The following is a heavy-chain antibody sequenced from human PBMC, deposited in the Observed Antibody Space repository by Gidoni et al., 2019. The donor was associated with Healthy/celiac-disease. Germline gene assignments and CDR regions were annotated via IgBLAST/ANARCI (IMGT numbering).Heavy chain of an antibody. CDR1: GFTFSSYS. CDR2: ISSSSSYI. CDR3: ARDQRFLEWLLAPFDY. Sequence: EVQLVESGGGLVKPGGSLRLSCAASGFTFSSYSMNWVRQAPGKGLEWVSSISSSSSYIYYADSVKGRFTISRDNAKNSLYLQMNSLRAEDTAVYYCARDQRFLEWLLAPFDYWGQGTLVTVSS. D-gene: IGHD3-3*01. V-gene: IGHV3-21*01. J-gene: IGHJ4*02.